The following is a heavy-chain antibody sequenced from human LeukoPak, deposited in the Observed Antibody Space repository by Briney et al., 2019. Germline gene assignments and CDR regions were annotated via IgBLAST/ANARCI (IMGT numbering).Heavy chain of an antibody. CDR2: IKEDGSER. J-gene: IGHJ3*02. V-gene: IGHV3-7*03. Sequence: GGSLRLSCEGSAFIFSGHWMNWVRQTPGKGLEWVASIKEDGSERQYVDSVKGRFSISRDNTKGSLFLQLNSLRAEDTAVYYCAAAPYYYDSSGYPFALDAFDIWGQGTMVTVSS. CDR1: AFIFSGHW. CDR3: AAAPYYYDSSGYPFALDAFDI. D-gene: IGHD3-22*01.